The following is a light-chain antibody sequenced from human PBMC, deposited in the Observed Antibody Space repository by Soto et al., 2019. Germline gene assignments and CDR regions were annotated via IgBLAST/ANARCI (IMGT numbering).Light chain of an antibody. CDR3: QQYNIDSS. CDR2: KAS. CDR1: QSISIW. J-gene: IGKJ1*01. V-gene: IGKV1-5*03. Sequence: IQMTQSPSTLSASVGDRVTITCRASQSISIWLAWYQQKPGKAPKLLIYKASSLESEVPSRFSGSGSGKEFTPPNTSGEPDDSRTYHSQQYNIDSSFGQGTKVKIK.